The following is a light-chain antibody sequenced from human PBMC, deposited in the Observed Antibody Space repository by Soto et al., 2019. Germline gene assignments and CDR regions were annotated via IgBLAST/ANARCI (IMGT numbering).Light chain of an antibody. CDR1: SSDVGAYNY. V-gene: IGLV2-8*01. J-gene: IGLJ3*02. Sequence: QSVLTQPPSASGSPGQSVTISCTGTSSDVGAYNYVSWYQQHPGKAPKLMIYDVSKRPSGVPDRFSGSKSGNTASLTVSGLQAADEADYYCISYAGSSIWVFGGGTTVTVL. CDR3: ISYAGSSIWV. CDR2: DVS.